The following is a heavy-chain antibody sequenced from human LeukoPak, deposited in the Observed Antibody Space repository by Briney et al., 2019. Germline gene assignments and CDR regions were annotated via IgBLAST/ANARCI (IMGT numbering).Heavy chain of an antibody. V-gene: IGHV3-23*01. CDR3: AGHARGSYLVY. CDR1: GFTFSSYA. CDR2: ISGSGGST. J-gene: IGHJ4*02. D-gene: IGHD6-6*01. Sequence: PGGSLRLSCAASGFTFSSYAMSWVRQAPGKGLEWVSAISGSGGSTYYADSVKGRFTTSRDNARNSLFLQMNSLRAEDTAMYYCAGHARGSYLVYWGQGILVTVST.